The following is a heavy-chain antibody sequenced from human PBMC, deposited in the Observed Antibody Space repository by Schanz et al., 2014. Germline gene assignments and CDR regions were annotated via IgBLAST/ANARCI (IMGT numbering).Heavy chain of an antibody. V-gene: IGHV4-61*02. CDR3: ARDTTWRLDL. D-gene: IGHD1-1*01. CDR2: VFPNGIT. Sequence: QVQLQESGPGLVKPSQTLSLTCTVSGGSIRSGTYYWSWIRQPAGKALEWVGRVFPNGITNYNPSLKSRFPISLDTSKTHFSLTLTSLPAADTAVYYCARDTTWRLDLWGRGTLVTVSS. J-gene: IGHJ2*01. CDR1: GGSIRSGTYY.